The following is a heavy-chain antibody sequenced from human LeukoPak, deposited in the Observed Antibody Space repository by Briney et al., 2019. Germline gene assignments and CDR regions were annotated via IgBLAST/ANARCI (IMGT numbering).Heavy chain of an antibody. CDR2: IRSKAYGGTT. V-gene: IGHV3-49*04. CDR3: TRAEVGATTAGDY. J-gene: IGHJ4*02. CDR1: GFTFSSYA. Sequence: GGSLRLSCAASGFTFSSYAMSWVRQAPGKGLEWVGFIRSKAYGGTTEYAASVKGRFTISRDDSKSIAYLQMNSLKTEDTAVYYCTRAEVGATTAGDYWGQGTLVTVSS. D-gene: IGHD1-26*01.